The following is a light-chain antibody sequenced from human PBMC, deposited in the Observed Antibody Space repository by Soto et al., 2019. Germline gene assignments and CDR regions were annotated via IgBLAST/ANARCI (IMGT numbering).Light chain of an antibody. J-gene: IGKJ1*01. CDR1: QDISYY. CDR3: QKYHSAPRT. Sequence: DIQMTQSPSSLSASVGARVTITCRANQDISYYLAWYQQKQGKVPKLLIYGASTLQSGVPSRFSGSRSGTDYTVTISSLQPEEIATYYCQKYHSAPRTFGQGTKVEIK. V-gene: IGKV1-27*01. CDR2: GAS.